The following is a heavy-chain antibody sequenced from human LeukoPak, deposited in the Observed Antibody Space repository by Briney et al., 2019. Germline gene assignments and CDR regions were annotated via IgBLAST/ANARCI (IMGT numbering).Heavy chain of an antibody. J-gene: IGHJ4*02. D-gene: IGHD1-26*01. CDR2: ISWNSGSI. Sequence: PGRSLRLSCAASGFTFDDYAMHWVRQAPGKGLEWVSGISWNSGSIGYADSVKGRFTISRDNAKNSLYLQMNSLRAEDMALYYCAKGLHALQGGGSYTGGFDYWGQGTLVTVSS. CDR1: GFTFDDYA. V-gene: IGHV3-9*03. CDR3: AKGLHALQGGGSYTGGFDY.